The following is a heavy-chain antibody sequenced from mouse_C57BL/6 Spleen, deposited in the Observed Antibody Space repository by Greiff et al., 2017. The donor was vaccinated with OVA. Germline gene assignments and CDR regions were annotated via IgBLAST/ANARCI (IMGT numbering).Heavy chain of an antibody. Sequence: EVQLVESGGGLVQPGGSLSLSCAASGFTFTDYYMSWVRQPPGKALEWLGFIRNKANGYTTEYSASVKGRFTISRDNSQSILYLQMNALRAEDSATYYCARPGSYYYGSSYWYFDVWGTGTTVTVSS. D-gene: IGHD1-1*01. J-gene: IGHJ1*03. V-gene: IGHV7-3*01. CDR1: GFTFTDYY. CDR2: IRNKANGYTT. CDR3: ARPGSYYYGSSYWYFDV.